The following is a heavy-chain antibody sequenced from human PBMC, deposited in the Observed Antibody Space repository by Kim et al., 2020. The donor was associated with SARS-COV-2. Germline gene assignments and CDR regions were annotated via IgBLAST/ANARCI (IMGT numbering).Heavy chain of an antibody. D-gene: IGHD6-13*01. V-gene: IGHV3-23*01. Sequence: ADSVKGRFTISRDNSKNTLYLQMNSLRAEDTAVYYCAKDSSAAGISPLYYWGQGTLVTVSS. CDR3: AKDSSAAGISPLYY. J-gene: IGHJ4*02.